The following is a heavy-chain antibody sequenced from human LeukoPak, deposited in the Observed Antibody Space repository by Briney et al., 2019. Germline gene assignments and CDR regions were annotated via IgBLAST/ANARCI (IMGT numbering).Heavy chain of an antibody. J-gene: IGHJ4*02. CDR3: AKGGHIVVVIAIRFDY. CDR1: GFTFSSYA. CDR2: ISGSSGST. Sequence: GGSLRLSCAASGFTFSSYAMSWVRQAPGKGLEWVSAISGSSGSTYYADSVKGRFTISRDNSKNTLYLQMNSLRAKDTAVYYCAKGGHIVVVIAIRFDYWGQGTLVTVSS. D-gene: IGHD2-21*01. V-gene: IGHV3-23*01.